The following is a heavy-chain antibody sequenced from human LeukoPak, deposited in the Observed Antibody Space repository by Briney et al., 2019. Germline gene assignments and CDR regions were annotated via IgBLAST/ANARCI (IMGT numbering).Heavy chain of an antibody. CDR3: AKDISTMIVVPRH. J-gene: IGHJ1*01. D-gene: IGHD3-22*01. CDR2: IYSAGNT. Sequence: GGSLRLSCTVSGFTVSSNSMSWVRQAPGKGLEWVSFIYSAGNTHYSDSVKGRFTISIDNSKNTLYLQMNSLRAEDTALYYCAKDISTMIVVPRHWGQGTLVTVSS. CDR1: GFTVSSNS. V-gene: IGHV3-53*05.